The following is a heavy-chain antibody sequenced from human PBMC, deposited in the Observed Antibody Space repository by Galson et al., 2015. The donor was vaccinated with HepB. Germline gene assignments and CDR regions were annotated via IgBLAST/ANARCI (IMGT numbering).Heavy chain of an antibody. CDR2: ISYDGTTK. CDR3: AKTRAGDLYYFDY. CDR1: GFTFGSYG. D-gene: IGHD1-26*01. Sequence: SLRLSCAAAGFTFGSYGMHWVRQAPGNGLERVAAISYDGTTKYYAESVKCRLTISRDNSKNTLYLQMNSLRPEDTAVYYCAKTRAGDLYYFDYWGQGTLVTASS. J-gene: IGHJ4*02. V-gene: IGHV3-30*18.